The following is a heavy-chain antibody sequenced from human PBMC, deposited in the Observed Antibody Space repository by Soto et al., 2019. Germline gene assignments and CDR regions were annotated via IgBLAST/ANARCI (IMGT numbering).Heavy chain of an antibody. V-gene: IGHV5-51*01. J-gene: IGHJ4*02. CDR2: LYPGDSDT. CDR3: ARPSYHSSGYSDY. CDR1: GYTFTTYW. Sequence: EVQLVQSGAEVKKPGESLKISCKGSGYTFTTYWIGWVRQMPRQVLEWMGTLYPGDSDTRYSPSFQGQVTISPDKSPSTVALQWSSLKASDNAMHYRARPSYHSSGYSDYWGQGTPVTVSS. D-gene: IGHD3-22*01.